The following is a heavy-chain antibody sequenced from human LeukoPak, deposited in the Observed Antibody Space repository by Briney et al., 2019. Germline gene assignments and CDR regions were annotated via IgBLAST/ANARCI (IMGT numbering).Heavy chain of an antibody. CDR3: AKDLSSGTGRGFDH. CDR2: ISGSGDPA. D-gene: IGHD3/OR15-3a*01. V-gene: IGHV3-23*01. CDR1: GFPFSAYA. Sequence: PGGSLRLSCVASGFPFSAYAMSWVRQAPNKGLEWVSGISGSGDPAYYAESVKGRSTVYRDNFRNIVYLQMNSLRAEDTALYYCAKDLSSGTGRGFDHWGQGTLVSVSS. J-gene: IGHJ4*02.